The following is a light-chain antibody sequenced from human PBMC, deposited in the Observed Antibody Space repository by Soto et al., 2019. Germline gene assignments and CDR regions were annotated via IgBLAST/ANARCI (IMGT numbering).Light chain of an antibody. CDR2: AAS. Sequence: DIQMTQSPSSLSASVGDRVTITCRASQSISSYLNWYQQKPGKAPKLLIYAASSLQSGVPSRFSGSGSGTDFTLTISSLQPEEFATYYCQQSYSNPPITFGQGTRLEIK. J-gene: IGKJ5*01. V-gene: IGKV1-39*01. CDR1: QSISSY. CDR3: QQSYSNPPIT.